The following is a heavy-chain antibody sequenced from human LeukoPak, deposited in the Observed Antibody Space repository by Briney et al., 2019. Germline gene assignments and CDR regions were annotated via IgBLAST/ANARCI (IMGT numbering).Heavy chain of an antibody. CDR3: ARRRGRDGYNWHAFDI. D-gene: IGHD5-24*01. CDR1: GFTFDDYG. V-gene: IGHV3-20*04. CDR2: INWNGGST. Sequence: GGSLRLSCAASGFTFDDYGMSWVRQAPGKGLEWVSGINWNGGSTGYADSVKGRFTISRDNAKNSLYLQMNSLRAEDTALYYCARRRGRDGYNWHAFDIWGQGTMVTVSS. J-gene: IGHJ3*02.